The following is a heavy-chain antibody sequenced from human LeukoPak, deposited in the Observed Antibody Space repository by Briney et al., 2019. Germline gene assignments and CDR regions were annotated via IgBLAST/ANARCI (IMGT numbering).Heavy chain of an antibody. CDR3: ARRLLGYCSGGSCYSGYFQH. D-gene: IGHD2-15*01. V-gene: IGHV4-38-2*02. CDR1: GYSISSGYY. CDR2: IYHSGST. Sequence: SETLSLTCTVSGYSISSGYYWGWIRPPPGKGLEWIGSIYHSGSTNSNPSLKSRVTVSVDTSKNLFSLKLSSVTAADTAVYYCARRLLGYCSGGSCYSGYFQHWGQGTLVTVSS. J-gene: IGHJ1*01.